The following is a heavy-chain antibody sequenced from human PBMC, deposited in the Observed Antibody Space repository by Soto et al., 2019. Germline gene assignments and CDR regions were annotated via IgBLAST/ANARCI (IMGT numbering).Heavy chain of an antibody. J-gene: IGHJ4*02. CDR2: ISARGGST. CDR3: AKTPVFWSGGACYGGHFDS. D-gene: IGHD3-3*01. V-gene: IGHV3-23*01. CDR1: GFTFSVSA. Sequence: EVQLLESGGGLVQPGGALRLSCAASGFTFSVSAMTWVRQAPGKGLEWVSVISARGGSTYYADSVKGRFTISRDNSESRVYLQMNRLGVEDTAVYYCAKTPVFWSGGACYGGHFDSWGQGTLVTVSS.